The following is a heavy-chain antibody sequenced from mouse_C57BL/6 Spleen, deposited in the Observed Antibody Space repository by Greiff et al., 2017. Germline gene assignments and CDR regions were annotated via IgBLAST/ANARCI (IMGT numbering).Heavy chain of an antibody. CDR2: IDPEDGET. D-gene: IGHD1-1*01. CDR1: GFNIKDYY. J-gene: IGHJ4*01. V-gene: IGHV14-2*01. CDR3: ARPLHYYGSSYIYAMDY. Sequence: EVQLQQSGAELVKPGASVKLSCTASGFNIKDYYMHWVKQRTEQGLEWIGRIDPEDGETKNAPKFQGKATITADTSSNTAYLQLSSLTSEDTAVYYCARPLHYYGSSYIYAMDYWGQGTSVTVSS.